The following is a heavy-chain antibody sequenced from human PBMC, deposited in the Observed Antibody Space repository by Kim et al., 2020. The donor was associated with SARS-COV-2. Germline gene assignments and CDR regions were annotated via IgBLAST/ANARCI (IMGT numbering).Heavy chain of an antibody. CDR2: ISGDGDST. Sequence: GGSLRLSCAASGFTFDDYAMHWVRQAPGKGLEWVSLISGDGDSTYYADSVKGRFTISRDNSKNSLYLQMNSLRTEDTALYYCAKDITGSSSAGYYYYSMDVWGKGTTVTVSS. J-gene: IGHJ6*03. CDR3: AKDITGSSSAGYYYYSMDV. V-gene: IGHV3-43*02. D-gene: IGHD2-15*01. CDR1: GFTFDDYA.